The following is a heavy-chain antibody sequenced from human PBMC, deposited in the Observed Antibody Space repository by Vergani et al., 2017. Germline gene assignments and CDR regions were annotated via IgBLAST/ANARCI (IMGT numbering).Heavy chain of an antibody. Sequence: QVQLVESGGGVVQPGRSLRLSCAASGFTFSSYGMHWVRQAPGKGLEWVAVISYDGSNKYYADSVKGRFTISRDNAKNSLYLQMNSLRAEDTAVYYCARELDSGSDFADYWGQGTLVTVSS. CDR3: ARELDSGSDFADY. CDR1: GFTFSSYG. J-gene: IGHJ4*02. V-gene: IGHV3-30*03. CDR2: ISYDGSNK. D-gene: IGHD1-26*01.